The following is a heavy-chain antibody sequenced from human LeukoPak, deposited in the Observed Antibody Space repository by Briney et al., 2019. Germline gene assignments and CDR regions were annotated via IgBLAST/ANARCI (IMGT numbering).Heavy chain of an antibody. CDR3: ARAYSGYDSNIGFDY. D-gene: IGHD5-12*01. CDR2: ISSSGSTI. J-gene: IGHJ4*02. V-gene: IGHV3-48*03. CDR1: GFTFSSYE. Sequence: GGSLRLSCAASGFTFSSYEMNWVRQAPGKGLEWVSYISSSGSTIYYADSVKGRFTISRDNAKNSLYLQMNSLRAEDTAVYYCARAYSGYDSNIGFDYWGQGTLVTVSS.